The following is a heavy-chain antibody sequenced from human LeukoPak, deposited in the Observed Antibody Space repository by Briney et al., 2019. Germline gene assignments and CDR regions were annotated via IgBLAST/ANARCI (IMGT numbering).Heavy chain of an antibody. V-gene: IGHV3-48*01. Sequence: GGSLRLSCAASGFTFSSYSMNWVRQAPGKGLEWVSYISSSSSTVYYADSVRGRFTISRDNSKNTLYLQMNGLRAEDTAVYYCAKVWAFGYSSGRKLDYWGQGTLVTVSS. CDR1: GFTFSSYS. CDR2: ISSSSSTV. D-gene: IGHD6-19*01. CDR3: AKVWAFGYSSGRKLDY. J-gene: IGHJ4*02.